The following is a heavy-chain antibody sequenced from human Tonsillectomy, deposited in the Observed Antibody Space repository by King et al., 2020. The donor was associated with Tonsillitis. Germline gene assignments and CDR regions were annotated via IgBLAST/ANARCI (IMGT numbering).Heavy chain of an antibody. Sequence: QLQLQESGPGLVKPSETLSLTCTVSGGSISSYYWSWIRQPPGKGLEWIGYMYYSGSTNYNPSLKSRVTISVDTSKNQFSLKLSSVTAADTAVYYCARGLSMITFGGVISIDAFDIWGHGTMVTVSS. CDR2: MYYSGST. CDR1: GGSISSYY. CDR3: ARGLSMITFGGVISIDAFDI. J-gene: IGHJ3*02. V-gene: IGHV4-59*01. D-gene: IGHD3-16*02.